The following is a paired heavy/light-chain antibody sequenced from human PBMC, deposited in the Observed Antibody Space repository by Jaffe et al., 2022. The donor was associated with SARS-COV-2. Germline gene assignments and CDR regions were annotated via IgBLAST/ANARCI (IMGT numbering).Heavy chain of an antibody. CDR2: IKTDGSGT. Sequence: EVHLVESGGGLVQPGGSLRLSCVASGLTLSNYWMHWVRQAPGKGLVWVSRIKTDGSGTIYADSVKGRFTISRDNAKNTLYLQMNSLRAEDTAVYYCATDHGDFVFDYWGQGILVTVSS. D-gene: IGHD4-17*01. CDR1: GLTLSNYW. CDR3: ATDHGDFVFDY. J-gene: IGHJ4*02. V-gene: IGHV3-74*01.
Light chain of an antibody. Sequence: QSVPTQPPSASGTPGQRVTISCSGSSSNIGTKSVYWYQQLPGTAPKLVIYRNDQRPSGVPDRFSGSKSGTSASLAISGLRSEDEADYYCAAGDDGLSGWVFGGGTKLTVL. V-gene: IGLV1-47*01. J-gene: IGLJ3*02. CDR2: RND. CDR3: AAGDDGLSGWV. CDR1: SSNIGTKS.